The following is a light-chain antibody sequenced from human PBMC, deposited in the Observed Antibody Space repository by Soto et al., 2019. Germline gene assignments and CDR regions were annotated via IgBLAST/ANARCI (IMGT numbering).Light chain of an antibody. CDR1: QSVDSA. Sequence: EVVVTQSPATLSVSPGERVTLSCRARQSVDSAFPWFQHKPGQAPRLLIYGASTRAAGIPGRFSGRGYETDFPFTISSLEPEECATYFCQQYNTWVRGTFGQGTKREIK. CDR3: QQYNTWVRGT. V-gene: IGKV3-15*01. CDR2: GAS. J-gene: IGKJ2*01.